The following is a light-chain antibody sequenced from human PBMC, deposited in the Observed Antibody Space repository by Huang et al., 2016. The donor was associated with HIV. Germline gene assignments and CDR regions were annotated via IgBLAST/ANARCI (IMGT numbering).Light chain of an antibody. J-gene: IGKJ4*01. CDR1: QTIDNY. CDR2: ETS. V-gene: IGKV1-39*01. CDR3: QHSYNTPLT. Sequence: DIQMTQSPSSLSASVGDRVTITCRASQTIDNYLNWYQQKPGKAPKLLIYETSTLQSGVPSRFSGSGSGTYFTLTISSLQPDDFATYYCQHSYNTPLTFGGGTKVEIK.